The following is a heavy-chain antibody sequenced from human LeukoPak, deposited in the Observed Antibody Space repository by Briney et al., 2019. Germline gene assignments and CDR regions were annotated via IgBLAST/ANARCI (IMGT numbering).Heavy chain of an antibody. CDR3: ARDLVARGRYFDS. D-gene: IGHD2-8*02. CDR2: IYYSGLT. CDR1: GGSISSYY. J-gene: IGHJ4*02. Sequence: PSETLSLTCTVSGGSISSYYWSWIRQPPGKGMEWIGYIYYSGLTNYNPSLKSRVTISVDTSKNQFSLRLSSVTAADTAVYYCARDLVARGRYFDSWGQGTLVTVSS. V-gene: IGHV4-59*01.